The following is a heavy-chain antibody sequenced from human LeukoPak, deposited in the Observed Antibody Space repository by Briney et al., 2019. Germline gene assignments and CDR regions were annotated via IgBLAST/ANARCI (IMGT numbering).Heavy chain of an antibody. CDR2: ISSSGSTI. D-gene: IGHD4-17*01. CDR1: GFTFSDYY. CDR3: ARVRSSTVTTLWFDP. Sequence: PGGSLRLSCAASGFTFSDYYMSWIRQAPGKGLEWVSYISSSGSTIYYADSVKGRFTISRDNAKNSLYLQMNSLRAEDTAVYYCARVRSSTVTTLWFDPWGQGTLVTVSS. J-gene: IGHJ5*02. V-gene: IGHV3-11*01.